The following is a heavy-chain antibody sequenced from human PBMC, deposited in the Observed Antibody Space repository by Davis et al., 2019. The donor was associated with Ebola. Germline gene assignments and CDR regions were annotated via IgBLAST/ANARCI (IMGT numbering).Heavy chain of an antibody. Sequence: GGSLRLSCAASGFTFSGSAMHWVRQASGKGLEWVGRIRSKANSYATAYAASVKGRFTISRDDSKNTAYLQMNSLRAEDTAVYYCAKDPQEYSYGRFDYWGQGTLVTVSS. CDR1: GFTFSGSA. D-gene: IGHD5-18*01. J-gene: IGHJ4*02. V-gene: IGHV3-73*01. CDR2: IRSKANSYAT. CDR3: AKDPQEYSYGRFDY.